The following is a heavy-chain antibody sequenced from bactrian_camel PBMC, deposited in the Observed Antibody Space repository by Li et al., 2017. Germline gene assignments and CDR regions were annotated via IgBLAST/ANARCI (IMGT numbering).Heavy chain of an antibody. CDR3: AAEPYCTPLRGSIYFPTDYNY. Sequence: HVQLVESGGGLVQPGEPLRLSCVASGITFSRHDMSWVRQAPGKEVEWVAGITSLPSLFRAASYADSVEGRFTISKDNAKSTLFLQMDSLKPEDSGMYYCAAEPYCTPLRGSIYFPTDYNYSGRGTQVTVS. J-gene: IGHJ4*01. V-gene: IGHV3S5*01. CDR2: ITSLPSLFRAA. D-gene: IGHD1*01. CDR1: GITFSRHD.